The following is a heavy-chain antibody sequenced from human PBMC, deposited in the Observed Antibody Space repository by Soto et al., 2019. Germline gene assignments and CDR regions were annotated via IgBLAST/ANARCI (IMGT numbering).Heavy chain of an antibody. Sequence: LRPYCTASGVLFEHFARRWVRQAPGKGLEWISSISGSGFKNSYADSVNGWITISRDNSKSTVYLELNNLSAEVTAVYHCAKNQGVELVPLASVDWFDPWGQGSVVTVSS. CDR3: AKNQGVELVPLASVDWFDP. CDR1: GVLFEHFA. V-gene: IGHV3-23*01. D-gene: IGHD1-26*01. CDR2: ISGSGFKN. J-gene: IGHJ5*02.